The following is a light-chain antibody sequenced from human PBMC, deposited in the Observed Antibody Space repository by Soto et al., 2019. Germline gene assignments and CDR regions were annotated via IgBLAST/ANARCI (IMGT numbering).Light chain of an antibody. Sequence: DIQMTQSPPTLSSYFCDTVTITCRASQSISTWLAWYQQKPGKAPKLLVYKACSLESGVPSRFSGSGSGTEFTLTISSLQPHDFASYYCQHYHTYQLTFGGGTKVDIK. V-gene: IGKV1-5*03. J-gene: IGKJ4*01. CDR3: QHYHTYQLT. CDR2: KAC. CDR1: QSISTW.